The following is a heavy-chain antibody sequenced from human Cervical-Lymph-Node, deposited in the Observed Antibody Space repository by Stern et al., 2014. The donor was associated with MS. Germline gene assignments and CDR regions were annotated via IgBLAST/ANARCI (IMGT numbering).Heavy chain of an antibody. D-gene: IGHD3-16*02. CDR2: IYYSGST. CDR3: AKYRVFGGVIVVDY. Sequence: QVQLQESGPGLVKPSQTLSLTCTVSGGSISSGGYYWSWIRQHPGKGLEWIGYIYYSGSTSYNPSLKSRVTISLDTSKSQFSLKLSSVTAADTAVYYCAKYRVFGGVIVVDYWGQGTLVTVFS. J-gene: IGHJ4*02. V-gene: IGHV4-31*03. CDR1: GGSISSGGYY.